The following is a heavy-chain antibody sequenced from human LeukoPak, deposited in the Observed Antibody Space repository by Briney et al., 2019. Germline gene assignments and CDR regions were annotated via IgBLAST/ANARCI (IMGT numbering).Heavy chain of an antibody. CDR2: IYPGDSDT. D-gene: IGHD3-3*01. Sequence: GESLKISCKGSGYSFTSYWIGWVRQMPGKGLEWMGIIYPGDSDTRYSPSFQGRVTISADKSISTAYLQWSSLKASDTAMYYCARGGYDFWSGTIDGAWFDPWGQGTLVTVSS. J-gene: IGHJ5*02. CDR3: ARGGYDFWSGTIDGAWFDP. V-gene: IGHV5-51*01. CDR1: GYSFTSYW.